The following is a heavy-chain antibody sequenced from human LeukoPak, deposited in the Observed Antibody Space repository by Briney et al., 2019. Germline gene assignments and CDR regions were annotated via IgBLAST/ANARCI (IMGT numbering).Heavy chain of an antibody. D-gene: IGHD2-21*02. Sequence: GESLKISCKGSGYSFTSYWIGWVRQMPGKGLEWMGIIYPSDSDTRYSPSFQGQVTISADKSINTAYLQWSSLKASDTAMYYCARFVVVTAQRSLNWFDPWGQGTLVTVSS. CDR1: GYSFTSYW. V-gene: IGHV5-51*01. J-gene: IGHJ5*02. CDR2: IYPSDSDT. CDR3: ARFVVVTAQRSLNWFDP.